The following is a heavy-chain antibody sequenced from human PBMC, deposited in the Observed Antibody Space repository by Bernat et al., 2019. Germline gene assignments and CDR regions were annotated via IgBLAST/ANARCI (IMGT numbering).Heavy chain of an antibody. CDR1: GVSMSSGFYY. J-gene: IGHJ5*02. D-gene: IGHD3-16*01. CDR3: ARDDVGVLGSAS. Sequence: QVQLQESGPGLVKPLQTLSLTCTVSGVSMSSGFYYWNWIRQPAGKGLEWIGRIPTSGSTNYNPSLKIRVTISIDTSNHQFSLILCSLTAAATAVYYCARDDVGVLGSASCGQGSLVTVSS. V-gene: IGHV4-61*02. CDR2: IPTSGST.